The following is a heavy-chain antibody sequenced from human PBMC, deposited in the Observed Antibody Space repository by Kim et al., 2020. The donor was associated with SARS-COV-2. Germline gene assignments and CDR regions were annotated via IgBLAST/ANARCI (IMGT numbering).Heavy chain of an antibody. Sequence: GGSLRLSCAASGFIFSSYEMNWVRQAPGKGLEWVSYISSSGSTIYYADSVKGRFTISRDNAKNSLYLQMNSLRAEDTAVYYCARAHSTSWYRWFDPWGQGTLVTVSS. CDR2: ISSSGSTI. CDR1: GFIFSSYE. J-gene: IGHJ5*02. V-gene: IGHV3-48*03. D-gene: IGHD6-13*01. CDR3: ARAHSTSWYRWFDP.